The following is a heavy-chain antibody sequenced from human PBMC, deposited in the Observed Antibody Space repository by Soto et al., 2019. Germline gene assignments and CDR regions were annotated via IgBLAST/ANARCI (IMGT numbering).Heavy chain of an antibody. V-gene: IGHV3-21*01. CDR3: ARGYDSFDS. Sequence: SGGSLRLSCAASGFTFSSYTMNWVRQAPGKGLEWVSSISSISNYIYYADSVKGRFTISRDNAKNSLYLQMNSLRAEDTAVYYCARGYDSFDSWGQGTPVTVSS. CDR1: GFTFSSYT. CDR2: ISSISNYI. J-gene: IGHJ4*02. D-gene: IGHD3-22*01.